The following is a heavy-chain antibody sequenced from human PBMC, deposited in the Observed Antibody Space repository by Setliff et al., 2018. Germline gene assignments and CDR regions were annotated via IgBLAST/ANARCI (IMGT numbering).Heavy chain of an antibody. CDR2: VWYGGSNE. CDR1: GFTLSSYG. J-gene: IGHJ3*01. V-gene: IGHV3-33*01. D-gene: IGHD4-17*01. Sequence: GGSLRLSCAASGFTLSSYGIHWVRQAPGKGLEWVAVVWYGGSNEDYADSVMGRFAISRDDSKNTLYLQMNSLGAEDMAVYYCAREVYGGVKSGGFDVWGQGTMVTVSS. CDR3: AREVYGGVKSGGFDV.